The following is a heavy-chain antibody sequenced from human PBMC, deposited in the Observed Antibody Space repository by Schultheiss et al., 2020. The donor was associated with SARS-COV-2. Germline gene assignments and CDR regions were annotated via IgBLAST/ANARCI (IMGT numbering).Heavy chain of an antibody. CDR2: ISYDGSNK. CDR1: GFTFSSYG. Sequence: GASLRLSCAASGFTFSSYGMHWVRQAPGKGLEWVAVISYDGSNKYYADSVKGRFTISRDNSKNTLYLQMNSLRAEDTAVYYCVSALWQQLPIWGQGTLVTVSS. J-gene: IGHJ4*02. V-gene: IGHV3-30*03. CDR3: VSALWQQLPI. D-gene: IGHD6-13*01.